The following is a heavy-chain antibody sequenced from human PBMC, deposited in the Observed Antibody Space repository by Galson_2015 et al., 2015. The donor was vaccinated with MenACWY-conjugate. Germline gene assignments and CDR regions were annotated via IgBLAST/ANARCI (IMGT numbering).Heavy chain of an antibody. CDR1: GFTFNNYA. CDR2: INGDDDQP. V-gene: IGHV3-23*01. Sequence: SLRLSCAASGFTFNNYAMSWFRHSPGRGLEWVSAINGDDDQPFYAEAVKGRFTVARDSAGNTVYLQMKSLRPEDTAIYYCAKRIAPSGAPYYFDSWGQGTLVTVSS. J-gene: IGHJ4*02. D-gene: IGHD6-13*01. CDR3: AKRIAPSGAPYYFDS.